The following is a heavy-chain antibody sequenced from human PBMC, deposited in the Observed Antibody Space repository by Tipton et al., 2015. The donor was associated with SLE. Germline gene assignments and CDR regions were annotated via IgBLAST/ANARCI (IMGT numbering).Heavy chain of an antibody. D-gene: IGHD2-15*01. CDR2: IYYSGST. CDR3: ARISPRTPHAFDI. CDR1: GGSISSYH. J-gene: IGHJ3*02. Sequence: TLSLTCTVSGGSISSYHWSWIRQPPGKGLEWIAYIYYSGSTNYNPSLKSRVTISVDTSKNQFSLKLSSVTAADTAVYYCARISPRTPHAFDIWGQGTMVTVSS. V-gene: IGHV4-59*12.